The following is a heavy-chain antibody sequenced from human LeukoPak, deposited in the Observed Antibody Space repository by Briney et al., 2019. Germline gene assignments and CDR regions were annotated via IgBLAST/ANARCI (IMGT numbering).Heavy chain of an antibody. Sequence: SETLSLTCAVYGGSFSGYYWSWIRQPPGKGLEWIGEISHSGSTNYNPSLKSRVTISVDTSKNQSSLKLSSVTAADTAVYYCARFVIPGGPKYCSSTSCRRNGMDVWGQGTTVTVSS. V-gene: IGHV4-34*01. D-gene: IGHD2-2*01. CDR1: GGSFSGYY. J-gene: IGHJ6*02. CDR3: ARFVIPGGPKYCSSTSCRRNGMDV. CDR2: ISHSGST.